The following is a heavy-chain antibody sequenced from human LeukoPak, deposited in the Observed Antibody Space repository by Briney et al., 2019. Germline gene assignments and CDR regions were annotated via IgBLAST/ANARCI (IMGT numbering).Heavy chain of an antibody. CDR1: GYTFTSYY. D-gene: IGHD4-17*01. Sequence: ASVKVSCKASGYTFTSYYMHWVGQAPGQGREGMGIINPSGGSTSYAQKFQGRVTMTRDTSTSTVYMELSSLRSEDTAVYYCARGGSDDYGDYDFDYWGQGTLVTVSS. CDR2: INPSGGST. V-gene: IGHV1-46*01. J-gene: IGHJ4*02. CDR3: ARGGSDDYGDYDFDY.